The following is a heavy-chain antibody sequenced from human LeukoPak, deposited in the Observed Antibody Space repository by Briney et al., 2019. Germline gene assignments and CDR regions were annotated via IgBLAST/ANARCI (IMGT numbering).Heavy chain of an antibody. CDR1: GFTFDDYA. CDR2: ITSSSSAI. J-gene: IGHJ4*02. D-gene: IGHD1-26*01. V-gene: IGHV3-48*01. CDR3: ARVRGSYHFDY. Sequence: GGSLRLSYAASGFTFDDYAMHWVRQAPGKGLEWVSYITSSSSAIYYADSVKGRFTISRDNAKNSLYLQMNSLRAEDTAVYYCARVRGSYHFDYWGQGTLVTVSS.